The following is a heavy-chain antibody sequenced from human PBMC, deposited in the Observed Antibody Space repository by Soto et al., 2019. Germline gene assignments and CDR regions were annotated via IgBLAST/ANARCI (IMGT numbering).Heavy chain of an antibody. J-gene: IGHJ6*02. D-gene: IGHD1-26*01. CDR3: AKDVVVGSTTGLGDYYYYYGMDV. CDR1: GFTFSSSG. Sequence: QVQLVESGGGVVQPGRSLRLSCAASGFTFSSSGMHWVRQAPGKGLEWVSVLSYDGSNKYYADSVKGRFTIYRDNSKNTLYLQMNSLRAEDTAVYYCAKDVVVGSTTGLGDYYYYYGMDVWGQVTTVTVSS. V-gene: IGHV3-30*18. CDR2: LSYDGSNK.